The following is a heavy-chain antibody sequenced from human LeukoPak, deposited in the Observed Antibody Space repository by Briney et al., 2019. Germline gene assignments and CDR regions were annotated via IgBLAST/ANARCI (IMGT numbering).Heavy chain of an antibody. D-gene: IGHD6-19*01. V-gene: IGHV3-7*01. CDR1: AFTFSTYW. Sequence: GGSLRLSCAASAFTFSTYWMNWVRQAPGKGLEWVANIKQDGSEKYYVGSVKGRFTISRDNSKNSLYLQMNSLRAEDTAVYYCARDEGRTVAGKWAFDIWGQGTMVTVSS. CDR3: ARDEGRTVAGKWAFDI. CDR2: IKQDGSEK. J-gene: IGHJ3*02.